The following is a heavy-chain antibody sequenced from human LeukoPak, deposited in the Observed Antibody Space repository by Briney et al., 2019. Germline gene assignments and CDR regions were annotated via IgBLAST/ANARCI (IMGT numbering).Heavy chain of an antibody. CDR2: ISSSGTPI. CDR3: ARGGFSGYVLV. J-gene: IGHJ4*02. Sequence: GGSLRLSCAASGFTFSDYYMTWIRQAPGKGLERVSYISSSGTPIYYADSVKGRFTIYRDNAKNSLYLQMNSLRAEDTAVYYCARGGFSGYVLVWGQGTLVTVSS. D-gene: IGHD5-12*01. CDR1: GFTFSDYY. V-gene: IGHV3-11*01.